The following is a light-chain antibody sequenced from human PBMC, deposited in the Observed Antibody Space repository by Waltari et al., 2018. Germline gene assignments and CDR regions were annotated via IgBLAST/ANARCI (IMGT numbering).Light chain of an antibody. CDR2: AVS. CDR3: CSYTTSSTYF. V-gene: IGLV2-14*01. CDR1: SSAVGGFNC. J-gene: IGLJ1*01. Sequence: QPALTQPPSVSGSPGQSIPISPTGTSSAVGGFNCVSWYQHHPGKAPKLMIYAVSNRPSGVSNRFSGSQSGNTASLTISGLQAEDEADYYCCSYTTSSTYFFGTGTKVTVL.